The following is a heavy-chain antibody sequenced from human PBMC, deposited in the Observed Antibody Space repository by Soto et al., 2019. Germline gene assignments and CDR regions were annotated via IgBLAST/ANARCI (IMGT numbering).Heavy chain of an antibody. J-gene: IGHJ6*02. CDR3: ARDGPSYPSSSSVYYGMDV. V-gene: IGHV1-18*01. Sequence: QVQLVQSGAEVKKPGASVKVSCKASGYTFTSYGISWVRQAPGQGLEWMGWISAYNGNTNYAQKLQGRVTMTTDTSTSTVYMELRSLRSDDTAVYYCARDGPSYPSSSSVYYGMDVWGQGTTVTVSS. D-gene: IGHD6-6*01. CDR2: ISAYNGNT. CDR1: GYTFTSYG.